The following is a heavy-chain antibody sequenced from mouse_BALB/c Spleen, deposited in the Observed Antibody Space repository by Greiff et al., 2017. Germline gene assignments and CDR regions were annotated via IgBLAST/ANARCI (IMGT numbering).Heavy chain of an antibody. CDR2: IYYSGTI. CDR3: ARIYGNYDY. V-gene: IGHV3-5*02. J-gene: IGHJ2*01. D-gene: IGHD2-1*01. CDR1: GISITTGNYR. Sequence: EVQRVESGPGLVKPSQTVSLTCTVTGISITTGNYRWSWIRQFPGTKLEWIGYIYYSGTITYNPSLTSRTTITRDTSKNQFFLEMNSLTAEDTATYYCARIYGNYDYWGQGTTLTVSS.